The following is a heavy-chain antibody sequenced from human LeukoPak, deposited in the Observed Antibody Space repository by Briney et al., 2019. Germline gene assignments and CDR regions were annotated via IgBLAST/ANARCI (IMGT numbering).Heavy chain of an antibody. CDR1: GGTFSSYA. J-gene: IGHJ3*02. D-gene: IGHD3-22*01. CDR3: ARDHYYDSSGYYYEGAFDI. CDR2: IIPIFGTA. Sequence: WVKVSCKASGGTFSSYAISWVRQAPGQGLEWMGGIIPIFGTANYAQKFQGRVTITADESTSTAYMELSSLRSEDTAVYYCARDHYYDSSGYYYEGAFDIWGQGTMVTVSS. V-gene: IGHV1-69*01.